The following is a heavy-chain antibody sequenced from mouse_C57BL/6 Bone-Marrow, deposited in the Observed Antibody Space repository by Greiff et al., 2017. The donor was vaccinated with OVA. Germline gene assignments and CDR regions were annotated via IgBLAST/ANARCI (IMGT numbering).Heavy chain of an antibody. J-gene: IGHJ2*01. D-gene: IGHD2-10*02. CDR1: GFTFSDYG. CDR2: ISSGSSTI. CDR3: ARVRSRYDLEY. V-gene: IGHV5-17*01. Sequence: EVKLMESGGGLVKPGGSLKLSCAASGFTFSDYGMHWVRQAPEKGLEWVAYISSGSSTIYYADPVQGRFTLSRDNAKNTLILHMTSLRSEDTAMYYCARVRSRYDLEYWGKGTTLTVSS.